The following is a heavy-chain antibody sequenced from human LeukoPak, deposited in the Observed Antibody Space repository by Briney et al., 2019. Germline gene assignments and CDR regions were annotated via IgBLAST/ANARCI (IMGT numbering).Heavy chain of an antibody. D-gene: IGHD3-16*02. CDR3: ARLHSSYYFDY. V-gene: IGHV3-53*01. CDR2: IYSGGST. Sequence: GGSLRLSCAASGFTVSSNYMSWVRQAPGKGLEWVSVIYSGGSTYYADSVKGRFTISRDNSKNTLYLQMNSLRVEDTAVYYCARLHSSYYFDYRGQGTLVTVSS. CDR1: GFTVSSNY. J-gene: IGHJ4*02.